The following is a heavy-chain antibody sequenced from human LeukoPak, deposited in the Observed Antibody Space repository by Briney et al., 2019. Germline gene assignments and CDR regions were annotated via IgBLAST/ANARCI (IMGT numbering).Heavy chain of an antibody. J-gene: IGHJ1*01. CDR2: IYYSGST. CDR3: ARTRSGGDAEYFQH. CDR1: GGSISSGGYY. Sequence: ASETLSLTCTVSGGSISSGGYYWSWIHQHPGKGLEWIGYIYYSGSTYYNPSLKSRVTISVDTSKNQFSLKLSSVTAADTAVYYCARTRSGGDAEYFQHWGQGTLVTVSS. V-gene: IGHV4-31*03. D-gene: IGHD2-21*02.